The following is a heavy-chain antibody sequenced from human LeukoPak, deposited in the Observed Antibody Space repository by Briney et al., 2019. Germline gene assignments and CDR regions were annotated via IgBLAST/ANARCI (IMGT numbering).Heavy chain of an antibody. J-gene: IGHJ4*02. Sequence: GGSLRLSCAASGFTFSRYTMNWVRQAPGKGLEWVSSISSSSLYIYYADSVKGRFTISRDNSKNTLYLQMNSLRAEDTAVYYCARDLGWGNYWGQGTLVTVSS. CDR3: ARDLGWGNY. CDR1: GFTFSRYT. D-gene: IGHD3-16*01. V-gene: IGHV3-21*04. CDR2: ISSSSLYI.